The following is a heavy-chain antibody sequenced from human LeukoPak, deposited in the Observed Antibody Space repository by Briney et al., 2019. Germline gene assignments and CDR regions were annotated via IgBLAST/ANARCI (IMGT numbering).Heavy chain of an antibody. J-gene: IGHJ5*02. Sequence: GASVKVSCKASGYTFTSYYMHWVRQAPGQGLEWMGIINPSGGSTSYAQKFQGRVTMTRDMSASTVYMELSSLRSEDTAVYYCARSGDYGDPNINWFDPWGQGTLVTVSS. CDR1: GYTFTSYY. CDR3: ARSGDYGDPNINWFDP. CDR2: INPSGGST. D-gene: IGHD4-17*01. V-gene: IGHV1-46*01.